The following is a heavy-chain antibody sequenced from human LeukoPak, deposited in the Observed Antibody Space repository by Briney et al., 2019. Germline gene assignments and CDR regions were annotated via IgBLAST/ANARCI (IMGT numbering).Heavy chain of an antibody. D-gene: IGHD4-17*01. CDR2: INPNSGGT. CDR3: ARDIGHDYGDPIDY. J-gene: IGHJ4*02. V-gene: IGHV1-2*02. CDR1: GYTFTGYY. Sequence: ASVKVSCKASGYTFTGYYMHCVRQAPGQGLEWMGWINPNSGGTNYAQKFQGRVTMTRDTSISTAYMELSRLRSDDTAVYYCARDIGHDYGDPIDYWGQGTLVTVSS.